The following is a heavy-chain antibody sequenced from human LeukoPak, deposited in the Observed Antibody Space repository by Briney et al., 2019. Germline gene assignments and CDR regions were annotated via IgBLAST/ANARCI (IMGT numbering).Heavy chain of an antibody. Sequence: GGSHTLSCAASGFAFNSYGMHWVRQAPGKGLEWVAVIWYDGSNKYYGDSVKDRFTISRDNSKNTLYLQMNSLRAEDTAVYYCARVQGRYFGSGSYLGVDHWGEGTLVTVSS. V-gene: IGHV3-33*01. CDR2: IWYDGSNK. CDR3: ARVQGRYFGSGSYLGVDH. CDR1: GFAFNSYG. J-gene: IGHJ4*02. D-gene: IGHD3-10*01.